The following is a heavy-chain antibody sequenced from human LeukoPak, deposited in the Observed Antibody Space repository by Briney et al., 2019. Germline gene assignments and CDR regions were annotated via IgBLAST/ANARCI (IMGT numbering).Heavy chain of an antibody. V-gene: IGHV4-59*01. D-gene: IGHD6-19*01. CDR1: GGSISSYY. Sequence: SETLSLTCTVSGGSISSYYWSWIRQPPGKGLEWIGYIYYSGSTNYNPSLKSRVTLSVDTSKNQFSLKRSSVTAADTAVYYCARGEYSSGWYYLDYWDQGTLVPVS. CDR2: IYYSGST. CDR3: ARGEYSSGWYYLDY. J-gene: IGHJ4*02.